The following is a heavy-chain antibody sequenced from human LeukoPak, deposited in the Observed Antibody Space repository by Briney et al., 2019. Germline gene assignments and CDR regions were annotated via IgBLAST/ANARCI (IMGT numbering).Heavy chain of an antibody. D-gene: IGHD1-1*01. CDR2: LTGNGGRT. CDR1: GGPFSSLT. V-gene: IGHV3-23*01. CDR3: AMTLAGVLDSFDS. J-gene: IGHJ4*02. Sequence: GRSLRLSCAASGGPFSSLTMSWIRQSPGKGLEWVSGLTGNGGRTFYADSVKGRFTISRDNSKNTVFLQVHSLRTEETAIYYCAMTLAGVLDSFDSWGQGTLVTVSS.